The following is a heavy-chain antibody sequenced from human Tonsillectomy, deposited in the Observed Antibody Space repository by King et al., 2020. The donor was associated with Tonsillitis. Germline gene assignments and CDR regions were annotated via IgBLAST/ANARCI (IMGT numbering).Heavy chain of an antibody. J-gene: IGHJ4*02. Sequence: QLQESGPGLVKPSETLSLTCTVSGGSISNYYWSWIRQPPGKGLEWIGYFYYSGSTNYNPSLKSRVTMSVDTSKNQFSLKLSSVTAADTATYYCARLWLGESPYFDYWGQGTLVIVSS. CDR1: GGSISNYY. D-gene: IGHD3-10*01. CDR3: ARLWLGESPYFDY. CDR2: FYYSGST. V-gene: IGHV4-59*08.